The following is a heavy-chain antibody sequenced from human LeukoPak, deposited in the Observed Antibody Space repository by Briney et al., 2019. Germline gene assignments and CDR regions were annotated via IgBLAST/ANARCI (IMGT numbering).Heavy chain of an antibody. J-gene: IGHJ6*03. CDR2: IIGTGAGT. V-gene: IGHV3-23*01. Sequence: GGSLRLSCAASGFSFSNYVMTWVRQAPGKGLEWVSAIIGTGAGTYYADSVEGRFTISRDNSKNTLYLQMNSLRAEDTAVYYCAKGSPAILYYCMDVWGKGTTVTVSS. CDR3: AKGSPAILYYCMDV. CDR1: GFSFSNYV. D-gene: IGHD2-21*01.